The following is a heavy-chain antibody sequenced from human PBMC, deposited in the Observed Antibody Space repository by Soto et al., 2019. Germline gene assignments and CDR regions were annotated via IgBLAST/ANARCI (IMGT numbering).Heavy chain of an antibody. V-gene: IGHV3-23*01. J-gene: IGHJ4*02. Sequence: GGSLRLSCSASGFSFCSYALSWVRQAPGKGLEWVSTISCSDGKTFYADSVKGRFSISRDTSQSTLYLQMNSLRADDTAMYYCARWSYLDYWGQGTRVTVSS. CDR2: ISCSDGKT. CDR1: GFSFCSYA. CDR3: ARWSYLDY. D-gene: IGHD3-3*01.